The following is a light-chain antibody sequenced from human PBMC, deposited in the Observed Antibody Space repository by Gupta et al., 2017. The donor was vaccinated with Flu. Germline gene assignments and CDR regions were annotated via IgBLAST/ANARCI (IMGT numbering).Light chain of an antibody. CDR2: AAS. J-gene: IGKJ2*01. Sequence: ASVGDRVTITCRASQSLSIYLNWYQKKPGKAPNLLIYAASTLQSGVPSRFSGSGSGTDFTLTISRLQPEDFATYYCQQSDSKPYTFGQGTKVEIK. CDR1: QSLSIY. CDR3: QQSDSKPYT. V-gene: IGKV1-39*01.